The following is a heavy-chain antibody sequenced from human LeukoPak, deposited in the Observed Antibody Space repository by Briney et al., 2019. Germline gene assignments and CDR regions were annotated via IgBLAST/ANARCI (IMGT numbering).Heavy chain of an antibody. V-gene: IGHV3-30-3*01. Sequence: PGRSLRLSCAASGFTFNSYSMHWLRQAPGKGPEWVAVISYDGSDNFYADSVKGRFTISRDDSKNTVYLQLNSLRVDDTAVYYCARGSWGTMVRGVTNDFWGQGTLVTVSS. CDR1: GFTFNSYS. CDR3: ARGSWGTMVRGVTNDF. J-gene: IGHJ4*02. D-gene: IGHD3-10*01. CDR2: ISYDGSDN.